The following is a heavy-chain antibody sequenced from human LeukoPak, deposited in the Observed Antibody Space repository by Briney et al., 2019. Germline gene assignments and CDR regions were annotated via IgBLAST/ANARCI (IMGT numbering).Heavy chain of an antibody. Sequence: GGSLRLSCAASGFTFSSYGMHWVRQAPGKGLEWVAVIWYDGSNKYYADSVKSRFTISRDNSKNTLYLQMNSLRAEDTAVYYCAKDSVHSSGWYGDVPGFDYWGQGTLVTVSS. CDR2: IWYDGSNK. CDR1: GFTFSSYG. D-gene: IGHD6-19*01. J-gene: IGHJ4*02. V-gene: IGHV3-33*06. CDR3: AKDSVHSSGWYGDVPGFDY.